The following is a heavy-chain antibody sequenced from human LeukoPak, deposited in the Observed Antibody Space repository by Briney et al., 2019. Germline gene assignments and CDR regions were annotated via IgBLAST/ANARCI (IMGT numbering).Heavy chain of an antibody. Sequence: ASVKLSCKPSGGTFRSYAISWVRQAPGQGLEWMGRIIPILGIANYAQKFQGRVTITADKSTSTAYMELSSLRSEDTAVYYCARVKYTHHYGMDVWGQGTTVTVSS. CDR2: IIPILGIA. CDR3: ARVKYTHHYGMDV. D-gene: IGHD5-18*01. V-gene: IGHV1-69*04. CDR1: GGTFRSYA. J-gene: IGHJ6*02.